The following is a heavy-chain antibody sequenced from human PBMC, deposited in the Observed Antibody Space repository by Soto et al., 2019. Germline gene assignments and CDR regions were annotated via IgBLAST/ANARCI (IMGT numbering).Heavy chain of an antibody. J-gene: IGHJ4*02. Sequence: EVHLVESGGGLVQPGGSLRLSCAASGFTFSSYSLKWVSQAPGKGLEWVSYITSSGTTVYYADYVRGRFTISRDNAKKSLDLQMNSLRDDDTAVYYCARGSSNWAYYFAFWGQGTLVTVSS. D-gene: IGHD6-13*01. CDR3: ARGSSNWAYYFAF. CDR1: GFTFSSYS. CDR2: ITSSGTTV. V-gene: IGHV3-48*02.